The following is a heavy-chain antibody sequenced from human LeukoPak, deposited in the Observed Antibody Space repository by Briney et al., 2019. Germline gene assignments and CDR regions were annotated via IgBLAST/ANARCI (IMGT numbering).Heavy chain of an antibody. Sequence: GGSLRLSCAASGFTVSSNYMSWVRPAPGRGLEWVSVIYSGGSTYYADSVKGRFTISRDNSKNTLYLQMNSLRAEDTAVYYCAGEGTRYSSGWYVLYYWGQGTLVTVSS. CDR2: IYSGGST. V-gene: IGHV3-53*01. CDR1: GFTVSSNY. D-gene: IGHD6-19*01. CDR3: AGEGTRYSSGWYVLYY. J-gene: IGHJ4*02.